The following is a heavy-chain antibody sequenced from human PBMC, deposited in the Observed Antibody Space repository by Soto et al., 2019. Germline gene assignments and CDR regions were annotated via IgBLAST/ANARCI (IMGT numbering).Heavy chain of an antibody. CDR3: ARAYGDYVGYYYGMDV. CDR1: GYTFTSYD. Sequence: ASVKVSCKASGYTFTSYDINWVRQATGQGLEWMGWMNPNSGNTGYAQKFQGRVTMTRNTSISTAYMELSSLRSEDTAVYYCARAYGDYVGYYYGMDVWGQGTKVTVSS. J-gene: IGHJ6*02. D-gene: IGHD4-17*01. V-gene: IGHV1-8*01. CDR2: MNPNSGNT.